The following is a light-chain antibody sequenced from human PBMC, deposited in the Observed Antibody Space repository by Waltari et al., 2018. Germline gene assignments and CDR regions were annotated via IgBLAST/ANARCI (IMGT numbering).Light chain of an antibody. CDR3: QQYNSYST. V-gene: IGKV1-5*03. J-gene: IGKJ2*01. CDR1: QSIDRW. Sequence: DIQMTQSPSTLSASVGDRVTITCRANQSIDRWLAWYQQKPGKAPKLLIYKASNLENGVPSRFSGSGSGTEFTLTISSLQPDDFATYYCQQYNSYSTFGQGTKLEI. CDR2: KAS.